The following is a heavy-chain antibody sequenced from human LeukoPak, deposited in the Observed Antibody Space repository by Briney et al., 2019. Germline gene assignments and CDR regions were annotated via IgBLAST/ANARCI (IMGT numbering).Heavy chain of an antibody. J-gene: IGHJ4*02. Sequence: TGGSLRLSCAASGFTLSSYGMHWVRQAPGKGLEWVAVISYDGSKKYYADSVKGRFTISRDNSKNTLYLQMNSLRAEDTAVYYCAKDKEEGFDYWGQGTLVIVSS. CDR2: ISYDGSKK. CDR3: AKDKEEGFDY. V-gene: IGHV3-30*18. CDR1: GFTLSSYG.